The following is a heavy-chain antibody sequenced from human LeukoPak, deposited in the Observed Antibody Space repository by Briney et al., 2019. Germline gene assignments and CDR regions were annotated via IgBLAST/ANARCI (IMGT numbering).Heavy chain of an antibody. CDR3: ARAVAGTYYYYMDV. D-gene: IGHD6-19*01. Sequence: SETLSLTCTVSGGSIGSSSYYWGWIRQPPGRGLEWIGSIYYSGSTYYNPSLKSRVTISVDTSKNQFSLKLSSVTAADTAVYYCARAVAGTYYYYMDVWGKGTTVTVSS. V-gene: IGHV4-39*07. J-gene: IGHJ6*03. CDR1: GGSIGSSSYY. CDR2: IYYSGST.